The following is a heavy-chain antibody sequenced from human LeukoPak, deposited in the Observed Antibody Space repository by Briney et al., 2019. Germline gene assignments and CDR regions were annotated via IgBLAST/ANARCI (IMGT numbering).Heavy chain of an antibody. CDR3: ARARYFDY. V-gene: IGHV3-48*02. Sequence: GGSLRLSCAASGLTVSSNYMTWVRQAPGKGLEWVSYISSSSSSTIYYADSVKGRFTISRDNAKNSLYLQMNSLRDEDTAVYYCARARYFDYWGQGTLVTVSS. CDR2: ISSSSSSTI. D-gene: IGHD1-14*01. CDR1: GLTVSSNY. J-gene: IGHJ4*02.